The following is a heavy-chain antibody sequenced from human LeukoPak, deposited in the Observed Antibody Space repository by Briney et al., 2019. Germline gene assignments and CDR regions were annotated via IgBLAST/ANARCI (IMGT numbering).Heavy chain of an antibody. CDR3: ARRFYDFWSGEGWFEP. V-gene: IGHV5-51*01. Sequence: GESLKISCKGSGYSFTSYWIGWVRQMPGKGLEWMGIIYPGDSDTRYSPSFQGQVTISADKSISTAYLQWSSLKASDTAMYYCARRFYDFWSGEGWFEPWGQGTLVTVSS. D-gene: IGHD3-3*01. CDR1: GYSFTSYW. J-gene: IGHJ5*02. CDR2: IYPGDSDT.